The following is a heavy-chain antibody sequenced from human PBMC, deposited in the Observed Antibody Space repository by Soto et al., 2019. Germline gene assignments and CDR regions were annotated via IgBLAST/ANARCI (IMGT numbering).Heavy chain of an antibody. CDR2: KSNDGINT. Sequence: QVQLVESGGGVVQPGRSLRLSCAASAFTLSKFVMHWVRQAPGKGLDWLAVKSNDGINTYYAGSVKGRFTISRDNSKNMVYLQMNSLRDEDTAVYYCARGNMDVWGQGTTVIVSS. D-gene: IGHD1-1*01. CDR3: ARGNMDV. CDR1: AFTLSKFV. J-gene: IGHJ6*02. V-gene: IGHV3-30-3*01.